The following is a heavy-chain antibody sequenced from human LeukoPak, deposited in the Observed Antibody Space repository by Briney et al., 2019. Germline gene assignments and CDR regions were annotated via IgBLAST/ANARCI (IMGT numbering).Heavy chain of an antibody. J-gene: IGHJ4*02. Sequence: PTETLSLTCAVSGGPFSGYFWSWIRQSSGKGLEWIGEIHNSGTTNYNPSLNSRVTISEDTSKNQFYLNLSSVTAADTAVYYCARRYYYNLGSFPFDFWGQGTLVTVSS. V-gene: IGHV4-34*01. D-gene: IGHD3-10*01. CDR3: ARRYYYNLGSFPFDF. CDR2: IHNSGTT. CDR1: GGPFSGYF.